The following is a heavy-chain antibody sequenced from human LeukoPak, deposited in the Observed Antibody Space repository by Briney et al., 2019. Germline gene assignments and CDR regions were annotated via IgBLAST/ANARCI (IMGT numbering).Heavy chain of an antibody. CDR1: SGSISSSPYY. CDR2: ISYSGTT. V-gene: IGHV4-39*01. J-gene: IGHJ4*02. CDR3: ARVGWFGELRPRKTYYFDY. Sequence: SETLSLTCTVSSGSISSSPYYWGWIRQSPGKGLEWIGSISYSGTTYYNPSLKSRVTISADTSKNQFSLKLSSVTAADTAVYYCARVGWFGELRPRKTYYFDYWGQGTLVTVSS. D-gene: IGHD3-10*01.